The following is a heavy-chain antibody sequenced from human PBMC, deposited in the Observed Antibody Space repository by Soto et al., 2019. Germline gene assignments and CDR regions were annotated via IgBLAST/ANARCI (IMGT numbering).Heavy chain of an antibody. D-gene: IGHD3-22*01. CDR1: GYTFTSYG. J-gene: IGHJ4*02. CDR3: ARDMGGYYYETNDY. V-gene: IGHV1-18*01. Sequence: ASVKVSCKASGYTFTSYGISWVRQAPGQGLEWMGWISAYNGNTNYAQKLQGRVTMTTDTSTSTAYMELRSLRSDDTAVYYCARDMGGYYYETNDYWGQGTLVTVYS. CDR2: ISAYNGNT.